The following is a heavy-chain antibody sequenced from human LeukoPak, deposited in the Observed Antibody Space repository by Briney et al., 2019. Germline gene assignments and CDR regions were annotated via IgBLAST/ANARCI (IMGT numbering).Heavy chain of an antibody. V-gene: IGHV4-34*01. J-gene: IGHJ4*02. CDR3: ASFSGSPYYFGY. CDR1: GGSFSGYY. D-gene: IGHD1-26*01. Sequence: SETLSLTCAVYGGSFSGYYWSWIRQPPGKGLEWIGEINHSGSTNYNPSLKSRVTISVDTSKNQFSLKLSSVTAADTAVYYCASFSGSPYYFGYWGQGTLVTVSS. CDR2: INHSGST.